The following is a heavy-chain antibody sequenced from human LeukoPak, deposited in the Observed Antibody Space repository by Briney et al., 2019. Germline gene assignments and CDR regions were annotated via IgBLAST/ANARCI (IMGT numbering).Heavy chain of an antibody. CDR2: ISYDGSNE. V-gene: IGHV3-30-3*01. D-gene: IGHD3-10*01. CDR1: GFTFSRYD. CDR3: ARVGYYSSGPFSYFDY. Sequence: GGSLRLSCAASGFTFSRYDMNWVRQAPGKGLEWVADISYDGSNEYYADSVKGRFTISRDRSENTLYLQMNSLRVEDTAVYYCARVGYYSSGPFSYFDYWGQGTLVTVSS. J-gene: IGHJ4*02.